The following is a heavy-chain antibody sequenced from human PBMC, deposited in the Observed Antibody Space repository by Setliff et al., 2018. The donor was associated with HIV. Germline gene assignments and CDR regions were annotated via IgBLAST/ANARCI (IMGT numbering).Heavy chain of an antibody. CDR3: AGGREVIRDTYYSYFYMDV. J-gene: IGHJ6*04. D-gene: IGHD3-22*01. CDR1: GASLSPYF. CDR2: LNHSGNI. Sequence: SETLSLTCAVYGASLSPYFWHWIRQSPGKGLEWIGELNHSGNINQNPSLKSGFTLSVDTSKNQFSLRLNSVTAADTAVYYCAGGREVIRDTYYSYFYMDVWSRGTAVTVSS. V-gene: IGHV4-34*01.